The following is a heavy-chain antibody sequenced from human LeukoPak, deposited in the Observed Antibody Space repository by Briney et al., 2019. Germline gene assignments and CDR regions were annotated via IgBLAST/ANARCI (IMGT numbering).Heavy chain of an antibody. CDR2: IYRGGDT. V-gene: IGHV3-66*01. Sequence: PGRSLRLSCAASGFTVSNNYMNWVRQAPGKGLEWVSLIYRGGDTHYAGSVKSRLTSSRDSTKTTLYLQMNSLRAEESAVYYCARDPPAVRTNTYAWGQGTLVTVSS. CDR1: GFTVSNNY. J-gene: IGHJ5*02. CDR3: ARDPPAVRTNTYA. D-gene: IGHD4/OR15-4a*01.